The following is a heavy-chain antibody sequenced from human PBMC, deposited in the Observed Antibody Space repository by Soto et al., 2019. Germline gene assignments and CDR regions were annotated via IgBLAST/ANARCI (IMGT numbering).Heavy chain of an antibody. CDR2: IWHDGNNK. V-gene: IGHV3-33*01. CDR3: ASDLVGASDSYGLDV. D-gene: IGHD1-26*01. CDR1: GFTFSNYG. Sequence: QVQLVESGGGVVQPGRSLRLSCAASGFTFSNYGMHWVRQAPGKGLEWVAIIWHDGNNKYYADSVRGRFIISRDKSKNSLYLQMNSLRAEATAVYYCASDLVGASDSYGLDVWGQGTPVTVSS. J-gene: IGHJ6*02.